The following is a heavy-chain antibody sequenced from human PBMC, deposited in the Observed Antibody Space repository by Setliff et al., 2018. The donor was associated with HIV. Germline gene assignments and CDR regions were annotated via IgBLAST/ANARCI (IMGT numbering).Heavy chain of an antibody. J-gene: IGHJ4*02. CDR1: GYTFSSYD. V-gene: IGHV1-8*03. D-gene: IGHD4-17*01. Sequence: ASVKVSCKASGYTFSSYDINWVRQATGQGLEWMAWMNPNSGNTGYTQKFQGRVTITRNTSITTAYMELSSLRSEDTAVYYCAIPFMTNGDYIFDYWGQGTLVTVSS. CDR3: AIPFMTNGDYIFDY. CDR2: MNPNSGNT.